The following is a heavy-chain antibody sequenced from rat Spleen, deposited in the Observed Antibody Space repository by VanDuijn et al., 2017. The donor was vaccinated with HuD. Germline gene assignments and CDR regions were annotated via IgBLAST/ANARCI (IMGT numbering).Heavy chain of an antibody. CDR1: GFTFSNYD. CDR3: VRQPHTTYVMDV. CDR2: ISPSGDCT. Sequence: EVQLVESGGGLVQPGRSLKLSCAASGFTFSNYDMAWVRQAPTKGLEWVASISPSGDCTYYRDSVKGRFTVSRDNAKSTLYLQMDSLRSEDTATYYCVRQPHTTYVMDVWGQGASVTVSS. V-gene: IGHV5-25*01. J-gene: IGHJ4*01. D-gene: IGHD1-7*01.